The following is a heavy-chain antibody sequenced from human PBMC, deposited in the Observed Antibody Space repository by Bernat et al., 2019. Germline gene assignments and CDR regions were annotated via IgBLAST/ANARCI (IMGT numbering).Heavy chain of an antibody. CDR3: TTLRERGSYYGHYFDY. CDR1: GFTFSNAW. CDR2: IKSKTDGGTT. V-gene: IGHV3-15*01. Sequence: EVQLVESGGGLVKPGGSLRLSCAASGFTFSNAWMSWVRQAPGKGLEWVGRIKSKTDGGTTDYAAPVKGRFTISRDDSKNTLYLQMNSLNTEDTAVYYCTTLRERGSYYGHYFDYWGQGTLVTVSS. D-gene: IGHD1-26*01. J-gene: IGHJ4*02.